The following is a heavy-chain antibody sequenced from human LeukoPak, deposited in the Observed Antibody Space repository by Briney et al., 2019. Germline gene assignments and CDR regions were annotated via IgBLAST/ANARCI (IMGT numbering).Heavy chain of an antibody. D-gene: IGHD3-10*01. Sequence: SETLSLTCTVSGGSITNYYWSWIRQPPGKGLEWIGYISDSGLTRYNPSLKSRVSISVDTSKNQFSLKLSSVTAADTAVYYCARNNPGGAITYYYYGLDVWGPGTTVTVSS. CDR2: ISDSGLT. CDR1: GGSITNYY. V-gene: IGHV4-59*08. CDR3: ARNNPGGAITYYYYGLDV. J-gene: IGHJ6*02.